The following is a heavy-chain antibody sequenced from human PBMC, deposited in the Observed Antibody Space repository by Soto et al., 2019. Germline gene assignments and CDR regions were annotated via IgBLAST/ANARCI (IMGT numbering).Heavy chain of an antibody. CDR2: IYYSGGR. CDR1: GDSRNSDYS. Sequence: QVQLQESGPGLVRPSGTLSLTCAVSGDSRNSDYSWNWVRRPPGKGLEWIAEIYYSGGRSYNPSLKSRSTISMGTSKNQFSLTLTSVTAADTAMYYCARDTGWGLGYWGQGTLVIVSS. V-gene: IGHV4-4*02. CDR3: ARDTGWGLGY. J-gene: IGHJ4*02. D-gene: IGHD6-19*01.